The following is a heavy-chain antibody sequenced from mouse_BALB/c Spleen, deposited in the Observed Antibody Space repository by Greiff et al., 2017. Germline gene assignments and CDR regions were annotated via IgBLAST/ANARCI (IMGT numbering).Heavy chain of an antibody. J-gene: IGHJ4*01. Sequence: QVQLQQPGAELVKPGAPVKLSCKASGYTFTSYWMNWVKQRPGRGLEWIGRIDPSDSETHYNQKFKDKATLTVDKSSSTAYIQLSSLTSEDSAVYYCAREYDSEDYAMDYWGQGTSVTVSS. D-gene: IGHD2-14*01. V-gene: IGHV1-69*02. CDR3: AREYDSEDYAMDY. CDR2: IDPSDSET. CDR1: GYTFTSYW.